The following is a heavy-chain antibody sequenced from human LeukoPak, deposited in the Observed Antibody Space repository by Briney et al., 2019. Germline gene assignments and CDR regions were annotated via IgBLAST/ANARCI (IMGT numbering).Heavy chain of an antibody. CDR1: GYTFTNYY. CDR2: INPSGGST. J-gene: IGHJ4*02. Sequence: ASVKVSCKASGYTFTNYYMHWVRQAPGQGLEGMGIINPSGGSTSYAQKFQGRVTMTRDTSTSTVYMELSSLRSEDTAVYYCARVVTDNSAEGNYFDYWGQGTLVTVSS. D-gene: IGHD3-22*01. CDR3: ARVVTDNSAEGNYFDY. V-gene: IGHV1-46*01.